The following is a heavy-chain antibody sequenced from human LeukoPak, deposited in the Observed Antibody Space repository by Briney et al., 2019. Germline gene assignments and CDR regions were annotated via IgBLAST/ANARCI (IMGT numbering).Heavy chain of an antibody. Sequence: GGSLRLSCADSGFTFSTYAMSWVRQAPGKGLEWVSVISGSGGSTYHADSVKGRFTISRDNSKNPLYLQMNSLRAEDTAVYYCAKCLHERKCSCFDYWGQGTLVTVSS. V-gene: IGHV3-23*01. CDR1: GFTFSTYA. J-gene: IGHJ4*02. D-gene: IGHD2-15*01. CDR2: ISGSGGST. CDR3: AKCLHERKCSCFDY.